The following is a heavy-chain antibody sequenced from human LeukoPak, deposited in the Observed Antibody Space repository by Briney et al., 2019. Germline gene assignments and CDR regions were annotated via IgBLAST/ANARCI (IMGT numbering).Heavy chain of an antibody. V-gene: IGHV4-59*01. D-gene: IGHD6-13*01. CDR3: ARAAPYSSRYYFDY. Sequence: SETLSLTCTVSGGSISSYYWSWIRQPPGKGLEWIGYIYYSGSTNYNPSLKSRVTISVDTSKNQFSLKLSSVTAAGTAVYYCARAAPYSSRYYFDYWGQGTLVTVSS. J-gene: IGHJ4*02. CDR1: GGSISSYY. CDR2: IYYSGST.